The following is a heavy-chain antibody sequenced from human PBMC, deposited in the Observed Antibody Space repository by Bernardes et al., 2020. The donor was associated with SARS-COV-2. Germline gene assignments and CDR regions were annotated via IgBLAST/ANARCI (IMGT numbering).Heavy chain of an antibody. D-gene: IGHD6-13*01. J-gene: IGHJ4*02. Sequence: GGSLRLSCAASGFTFDDYAMHWVRQAPGKGLEWVSGISWNSGSIGYADSVKGRFTISRDNAKNSLYLQMNSLRAEDTALYYCAKDAAAGTPLWGKETLVTVSS. V-gene: IGHV3-9*01. CDR3: AKDAAAGTPL. CDR1: GFTFDDYA. CDR2: ISWNSGSI.